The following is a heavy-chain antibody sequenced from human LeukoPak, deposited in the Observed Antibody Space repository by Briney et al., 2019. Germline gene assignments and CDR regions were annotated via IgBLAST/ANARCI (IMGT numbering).Heavy chain of an antibody. CDR3: QMTTVTAGPIAAFDY. V-gene: IGHV4-34*01. CDR1: GGSFSGYY. CDR2: INHSGST. Sequence: SETLSLTCAVYGGSFSGYYWSWIRQPPGKGLEWIGEINHSGSTNYNPSLRSRVTISVDTSKNQFSLKLSSVTAADTAVYYCQMTTVTAGPIAAFDYWGQGTLVTVSS. D-gene: IGHD4-17*01. J-gene: IGHJ4*02.